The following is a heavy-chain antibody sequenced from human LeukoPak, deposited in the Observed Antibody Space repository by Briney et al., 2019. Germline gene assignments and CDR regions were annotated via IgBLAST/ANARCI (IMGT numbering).Heavy chain of an antibody. CDR2: IYYSGSA. J-gene: IGHJ4*02. CDR1: GGSISGFY. Sequence: KPSETLSPTCTVSGGSISGFYWGWIRQPPREGMEWIGFIYYSGSANYNPSLKSRVTMSVDTSKNQFSLKLSSVTAADTASYYCARDRDSSGWFDYWGQGTLVTVSS. D-gene: IGHD6-19*01. V-gene: IGHV4-59*01. CDR3: ARDRDSSGWFDY.